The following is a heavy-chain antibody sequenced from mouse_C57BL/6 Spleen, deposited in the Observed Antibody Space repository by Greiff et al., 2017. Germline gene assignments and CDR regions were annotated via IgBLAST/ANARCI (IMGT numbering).Heavy chain of an antibody. CDR2: INPSSGYT. V-gene: IGHV1-7*01. CDR3: ATCHGFAY. CDR1: GYTFTSYW. D-gene: IGHD6-1*01. Sequence: VQLQQSGAELAKPGASVKLSCKASGYTFTSYWMHWVKQRPGQGLEWIGYINPSSGYTKYNQKFKDKATLTAYKSSSTAYMQLSSLTYEDSAVYYSATCHGFAYWGQGTLLTVSA. J-gene: IGHJ3*01.